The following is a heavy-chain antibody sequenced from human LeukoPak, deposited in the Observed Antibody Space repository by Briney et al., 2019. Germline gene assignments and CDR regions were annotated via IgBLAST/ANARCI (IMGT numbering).Heavy chain of an antibody. D-gene: IGHD6-13*01. Sequence: PGGSLRLSCAASGFTFSNYWMSWVRQAPGKGLEWVANIKQDGSEKYYVDSVKGRFTISRDNAKNSLYLQMNSLRAEDTAVYYCALYSSSWYGYFQHWGQGTLVTVSS. CDR2: IKQDGSEK. CDR3: ALYSSSWYGYFQH. V-gene: IGHV3-7*01. CDR1: GFTFSNYW. J-gene: IGHJ1*01.